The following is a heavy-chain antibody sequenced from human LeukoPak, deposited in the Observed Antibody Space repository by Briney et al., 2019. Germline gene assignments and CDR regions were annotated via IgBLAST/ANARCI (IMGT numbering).Heavy chain of an antibody. J-gene: IGHJ5*02. CDR2: IYYSGST. CDR3: AREESSRSSGRWFDP. CDR1: GGSINSGGYY. Sequence: SEPLSLTCTVSGGSINSGGYYWSWIRQHPGKGLEWIGYIYYSGSTYYNPSLKSRVTISVDTSKNQFSLKLSSVTAADTAVYYCAREESSRSSGRWFDPWGQGTLVTVSS. D-gene: IGHD6-6*01. V-gene: IGHV4-31*03.